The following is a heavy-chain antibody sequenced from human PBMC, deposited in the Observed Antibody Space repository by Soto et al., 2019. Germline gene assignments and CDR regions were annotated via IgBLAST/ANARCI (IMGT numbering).Heavy chain of an antibody. CDR1: GFSLSTYHMG. Sequence: QITLKESGPTLVRPAQTLTLTCDFSGFSLSTYHMGVAWIRQPPGKALEWRALIYWDDDKRYSPSLKDRLAISKGTSSNQVVLTITNVDPGDTATYFCAHAGDYDLLTFDHWGPGTLVTVSS. CDR2: IYWDDDK. V-gene: IGHV2-5*02. CDR3: AHAGDYDLLTFDH. D-gene: IGHD4-17*01. J-gene: IGHJ4*02.